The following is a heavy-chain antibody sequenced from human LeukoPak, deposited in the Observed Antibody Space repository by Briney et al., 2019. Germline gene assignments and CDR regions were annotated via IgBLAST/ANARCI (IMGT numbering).Heavy chain of an antibody. CDR1: GFTFSSYS. CDR3: ARDRNYDILTGYSYGMDV. D-gene: IGHD3-9*01. V-gene: IGHV3-21*01. Sequence: GGSLRLSCAASGFTFSSYSMNWVRQAPGKGLEWVSSISSSSSYIYYADSVKGRFTISRDNAKNSLYLQMNSLRAEDTAVYYCARDRNYDILTGYSYGMDVWGQGTTVTVSS. J-gene: IGHJ6*02. CDR2: ISSSSSYI.